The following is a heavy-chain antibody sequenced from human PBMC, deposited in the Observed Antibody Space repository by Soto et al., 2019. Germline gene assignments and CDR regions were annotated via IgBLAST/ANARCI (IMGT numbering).Heavy chain of an antibody. Sequence: PSETLSLTCAVSGGSISSSNWWSWVRQPPGKGLEWIGEIYHSGSTNYNPSLKSRVTISVDKSKNQFSLKLSSVTAADTAVYYCARDVLGRASGGNLLYYFDYWGQGTLVTVSS. V-gene: IGHV4-4*02. CDR3: ARDVLGRASGGNLLYYFDY. D-gene: IGHD3-10*02. CDR2: IYHSGST. CDR1: GGSISSSNW. J-gene: IGHJ4*02.